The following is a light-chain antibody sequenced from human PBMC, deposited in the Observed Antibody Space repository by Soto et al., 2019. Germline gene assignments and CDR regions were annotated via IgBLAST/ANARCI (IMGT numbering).Light chain of an antibody. CDR2: SGT. CDR1: QTVSSGH. CDR3: QQYVSSPYT. Sequence: EIVLTQSPGTLSLSPGERATLSCRASQTVSSGHLAWYQQKPGQAPRLLISSGTSRATGIPDRFSGSGSGTDFTLTVSRLEPEDFAVYFCQQYVSSPYTFGQGTKLEIQ. V-gene: IGKV3-20*01. J-gene: IGKJ2*01.